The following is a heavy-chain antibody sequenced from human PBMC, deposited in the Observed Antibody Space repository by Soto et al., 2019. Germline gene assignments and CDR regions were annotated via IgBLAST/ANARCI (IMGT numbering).Heavy chain of an antibody. Sequence: SETLSLTCAVSGGSISSVGYSWGWIRQPPGKGLEWIGYIYHSANTYYNPSLKSRVTISVDTSKNQFSLKLSSVTAADTAVYYCARGWGGYFQHWGQGTLVTVSS. V-gene: IGHV4-30-2*01. D-gene: IGHD7-27*01. CDR3: ARGWGGYFQH. CDR2: IYHSANT. CDR1: GGSISSVGYS. J-gene: IGHJ1*01.